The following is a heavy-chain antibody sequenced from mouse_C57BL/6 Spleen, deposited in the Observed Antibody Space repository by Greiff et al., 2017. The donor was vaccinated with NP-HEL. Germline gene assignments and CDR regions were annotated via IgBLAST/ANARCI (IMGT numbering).Heavy chain of an antibody. D-gene: IGHD1-1*01. V-gene: IGHV1-52*01. Sequence: VQLQQPGAELVRPGSSVKLSCKASGYTFTSYWMPWVKQRPIQGLEWIGNIDPSDSETHYNQKFKDKATLTVDKSSSTAYMQLSSLTSEDSAVYYCARGFDYYGSSGGFDYGGQGTTRTVSS. CDR1: GYTFTSYW. J-gene: IGHJ2*01. CDR2: IDPSDSET. CDR3: ARGFDYYGSSGGFDY.